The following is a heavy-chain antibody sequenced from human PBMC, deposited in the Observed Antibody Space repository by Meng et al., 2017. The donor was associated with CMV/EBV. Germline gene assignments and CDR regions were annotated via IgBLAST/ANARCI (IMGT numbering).Heavy chain of an antibody. CDR2: SYYSGST. V-gene: IGHV4-39*07. Sequence: LQLQESGPGQVKASVTMSFTGTVSGGSISSSSYYWGWIRQHPGKGLEWIGSSYYSGSTYYNPSLKSRVTISVDTSKNQFSLKLSSVTAADTAEYYCARGGWSDFDYWGQGTLVTVSS. CDR1: GGSISSSSYY. J-gene: IGHJ4*02. D-gene: IGHD6-19*01. CDR3: ARGGWSDFDY.